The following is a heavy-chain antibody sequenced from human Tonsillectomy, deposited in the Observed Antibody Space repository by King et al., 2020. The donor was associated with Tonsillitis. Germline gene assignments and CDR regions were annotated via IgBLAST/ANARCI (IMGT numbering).Heavy chain of an antibody. V-gene: IGHV3-23*04. Sequence: VQLVESGGGLVQPGGSLRLSCAASGFTFSNYAMSWVRQAPGKGLEWVSAIIGSGGSTYYTDSVKGRFTISRDNSKNTLYLQMNSLRAEDTAVYYCAKGAYDSSYSLDYWGEGTLVTVSS. CDR2: IIGSGGST. D-gene: IGHD3-22*01. CDR1: GFTFSNYA. J-gene: IGHJ4*02. CDR3: AKGAYDSSYSLDY.